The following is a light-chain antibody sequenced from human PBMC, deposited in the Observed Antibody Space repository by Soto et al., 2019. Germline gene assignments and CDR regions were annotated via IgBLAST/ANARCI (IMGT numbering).Light chain of an antibody. CDR3: QSYDSSLSAYVV. CDR1: SSNIGAGYD. Sequence: QAVVTQPPSVSGAPGQRVTISCTGSSSNIGAGYDVHWYQQLPGTAPKLLMYGNRNRPSGVPDRFSGSKSGTSASLAITGLQAEDEADYYCQSYDSSLSAYVVFGGGTKLTVL. CDR2: GNR. J-gene: IGLJ2*01. V-gene: IGLV1-40*01.